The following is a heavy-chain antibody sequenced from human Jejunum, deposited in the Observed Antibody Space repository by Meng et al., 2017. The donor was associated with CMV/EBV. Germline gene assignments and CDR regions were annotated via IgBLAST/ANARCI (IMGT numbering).Heavy chain of an antibody. V-gene: IGHV7-4-1*01. CDR3: AKDRVGAAKDFDY. CDR1: VYTFTTYA. J-gene: IGHJ4*02. Sequence: CKASVYTFTTYAINWVRQAPGQGLEWMGWMNTKTGNPTYAQGFTGRFVFSLDTSVSTAYLQIESLKAEDTAVYYCAKDRVGAAKDFDYWGQGTLVTVSS. D-gene: IGHD2-15*01. CDR2: MNTKTGNP.